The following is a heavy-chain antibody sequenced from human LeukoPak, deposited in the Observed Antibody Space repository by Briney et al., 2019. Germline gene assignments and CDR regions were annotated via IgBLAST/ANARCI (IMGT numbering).Heavy chain of an antibody. CDR2: ISGSGGST. CDR1: GFTFSNYA. V-gene: IGHV3-23*01. Sequence: PGGSLRLSCAASGFTFSNYAMTWVRQAPGKGLEWVSGISGSGGSTYHADSVKGRFTISRDNSKNTLSLQMNSLRAEDTAVYYCAKVPVFGVVTHYFNYWGQGTLVTVSS. D-gene: IGHD3-3*01. J-gene: IGHJ4*02. CDR3: AKVPVFGVVTHYFNY.